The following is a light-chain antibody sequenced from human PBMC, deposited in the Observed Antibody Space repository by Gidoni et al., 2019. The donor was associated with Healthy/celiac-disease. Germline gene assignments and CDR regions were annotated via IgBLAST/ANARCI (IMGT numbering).Light chain of an antibody. CDR1: SSDVCDYNY. CDR3: SSYTSSSTVV. V-gene: IGLV2-14*03. Sequence: QSPLTQPASVSASPGQSITISCTGTSSDVCDYNYVSWYQQHPGKAPNLMIYDVSNRPSGVSNHFSGSKSGNTASLTISGLQAEDEADYYCSSYTSSSTVVFGGGTKLTVL. J-gene: IGLJ2*01. CDR2: DVS.